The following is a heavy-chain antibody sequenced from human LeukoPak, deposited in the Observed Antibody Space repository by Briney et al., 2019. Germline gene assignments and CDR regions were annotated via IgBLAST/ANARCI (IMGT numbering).Heavy chain of an antibody. CDR1: GFTFSNYD. V-gene: IGHV3-30*18. CDR3: AKENDFVY. J-gene: IGHJ4*02. CDR2: ISYDGTNK. Sequence: GRSLRLSCAASGFTFSNYDMHWVRQAPGKGLEWVAVISYDGTNKYYADSVKGRFTVSRDNSKSTLYLQMNSLRAEDTAVYYCAKENDFVYWGQGTLVTVSS. D-gene: IGHD3-3*01.